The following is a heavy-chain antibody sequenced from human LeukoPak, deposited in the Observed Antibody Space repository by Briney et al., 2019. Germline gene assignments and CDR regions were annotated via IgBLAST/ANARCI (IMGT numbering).Heavy chain of an antibody. J-gene: IGHJ6*02. CDR1: GFTFSDYD. Sequence: PGGSLRLSCAASGFTFSDYDMIWIRQAPGMGLEWVSYIRSSGFNIYYADSVRGRFTISRDNAKSSMYLQMNSLRAEDTAVYYCARDGWFGEDHYGMDVWGQGTTVTVSS. CDR2: IRSSGFNI. D-gene: IGHD3-10*01. CDR3: ARDGWFGEDHYGMDV. V-gene: IGHV3-11*01.